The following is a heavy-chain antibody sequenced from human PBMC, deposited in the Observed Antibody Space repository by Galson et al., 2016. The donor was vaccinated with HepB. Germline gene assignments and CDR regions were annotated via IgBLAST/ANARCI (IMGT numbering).Heavy chain of an antibody. CDR2: IWYDESRK. CDR3: ARDTAGRRIDS. V-gene: IGHV3-33*01. CDR1: GFTFSAYG. D-gene: IGHD6-6*01. Sequence: SLRLSCAASGFTFSAYGMHWVRQAPGKGLEWVAVIWYDESRKYYGDFVKGRFTISRDNSRNTVSLQMNSLRAADTALCYCARDTAGRRIDSWGQGTLVTVSS. J-gene: IGHJ4*02.